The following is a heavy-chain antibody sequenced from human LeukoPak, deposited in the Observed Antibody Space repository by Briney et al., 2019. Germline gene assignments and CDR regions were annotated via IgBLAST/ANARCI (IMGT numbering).Heavy chain of an antibody. V-gene: IGHV4-39*01. D-gene: IGHD6-19*01. J-gene: IGHJ4*02. Sequence: SETLSLTCTVSGGSISSSSYYWGWIRQPPGKGLEWIGSIYYGGSTYYNPSLKSRVTISVDTSKNQFSLKLSSVTAADKAVYYCARYSSGWKYYFDYWGQGTLVTVSS. CDR3: ARYSSGWKYYFDY. CDR1: GGSISSSSYY. CDR2: IYYGGST.